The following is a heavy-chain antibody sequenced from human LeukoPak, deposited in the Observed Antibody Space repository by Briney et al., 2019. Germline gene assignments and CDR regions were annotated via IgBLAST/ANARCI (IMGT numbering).Heavy chain of an antibody. CDR3: ASGRLTYYYGSGSYYFDY. Sequence: PGGSLRLSCAASGFTFSSSWMSWIRQAPGKGLEWVANIKQDGSEKYNVDSVKGRFTISSDNNKNSLYLQMNSLRAEDTAVYYCASGRLTYYYGSGSYYFDYWGQGTLVTVSS. J-gene: IGHJ4*02. V-gene: IGHV3-7*01. D-gene: IGHD3-10*01. CDR1: GFTFSSSW. CDR2: IKQDGSEK.